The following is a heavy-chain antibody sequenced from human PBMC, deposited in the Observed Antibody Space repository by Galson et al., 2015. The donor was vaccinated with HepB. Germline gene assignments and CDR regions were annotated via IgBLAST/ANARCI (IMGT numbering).Heavy chain of an antibody. CDR2: INGDGSRS. Sequence: SLRLSCADSGFTFTTYWMNWVRQPPGKGLVWISRINGDGSRSTYADSVKGRFTISRDNAKNTLYLQMNSLRVEDTAVYYCARTSRGLALGADYWGQGTLVTVSS. J-gene: IGHJ4*02. V-gene: IGHV3-74*01. CDR3: ARTSRGLALGADY. CDR1: GFTFTTYW. D-gene: IGHD1-26*01.